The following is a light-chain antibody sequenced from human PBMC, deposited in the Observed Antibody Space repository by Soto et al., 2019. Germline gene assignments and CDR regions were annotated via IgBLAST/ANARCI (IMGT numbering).Light chain of an antibody. Sequence: EIVMTQSPATLSVSPGERATLSCRASQSVYSNLAWYQQKPGQAPRLLIHGTFTRATGIPARFSGSGSGTEFTLTISSLQSEDFAVYYCQQYNKWPLTFGGGTKVEMK. J-gene: IGKJ4*01. CDR1: QSVYSN. CDR3: QQYNKWPLT. V-gene: IGKV3-15*01. CDR2: GTF.